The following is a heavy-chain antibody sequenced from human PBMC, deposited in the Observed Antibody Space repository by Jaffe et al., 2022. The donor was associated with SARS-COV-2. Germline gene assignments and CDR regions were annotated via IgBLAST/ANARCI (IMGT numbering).Heavy chain of an antibody. CDR3: AREALEYSSSFRYWFDP. J-gene: IGHJ5*02. D-gene: IGHD6-13*01. V-gene: IGHV4-61*02. CDR1: GGSISSGSYY. Sequence: QVQLQESGPGLVKPSQTLSLTCTVSGGSISSGSYYWSWIRQPAGKGLEWIGRIYTSGSTNYNPSLKSRVTISVDTSKNQFSLKLSSVTAADTAVYYCAREALEYSSSFRYWFDPWGQGTLVTVSS. CDR2: IYTSGST.